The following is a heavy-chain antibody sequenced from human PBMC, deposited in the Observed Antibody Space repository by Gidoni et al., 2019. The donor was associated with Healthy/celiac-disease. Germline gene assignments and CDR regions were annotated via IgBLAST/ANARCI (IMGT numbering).Heavy chain of an antibody. CDR1: GCTFSSYE. CDR3: ARFRITGTLGGDAFDI. D-gene: IGHD1-20*01. V-gene: IGHV3-48*03. J-gene: IGHJ3*02. Sequence: EVQLVESGGGLVQPGGSLRLSWAAYGCTFSSYEMNWVRQAPGKGLEWVSYISSSGSTIYYADSVKGQFTISRDNAKNSLYLQMNSLRAEDTAVYYCARFRITGTLGGDAFDIWGQGTMVTVSS. CDR2: ISSSGSTI.